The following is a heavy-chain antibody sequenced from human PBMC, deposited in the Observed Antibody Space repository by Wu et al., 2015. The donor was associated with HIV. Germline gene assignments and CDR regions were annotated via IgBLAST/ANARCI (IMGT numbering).Heavy chain of an antibody. Sequence: QVQLVQSGAEVKKPGSSVKVSCKASGATFGTYGFNWVRQAPGGGLEWMGRITPMFGKPNYAQKFLGRVTITADGSTNTAYMELTSLRSEDTAVYYCAKANRIVISGIDYYHQYGMDVVGQGTTVTVSS. J-gene: IGHJ6*02. CDR1: GATFGTYG. D-gene: IGHD1-26*01. CDR2: ITPMFGKP. V-gene: IGHV1-69*13. CDR3: AKANRIVISGIDYYHQYGMDV.